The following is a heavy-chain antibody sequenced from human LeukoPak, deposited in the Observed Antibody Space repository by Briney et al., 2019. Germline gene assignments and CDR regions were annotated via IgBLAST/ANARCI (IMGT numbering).Heavy chain of an antibody. CDR3: AKLSLSGRSQSADY. D-gene: IGHD3-10*01. CDR2: IYTGGKV. Sequence: PGGSLRLSCAASGFTFSIYGMNWVRQAPGKGLEWVSVIYTGGKVYYIDSVKGRFTISRDNSKNTLFLQMNSLRAEDTAVYYCAKLSLSGRSQSADYWGQGTLVTVSS. CDR1: GFTFSIYG. V-gene: IGHV3-23*03. J-gene: IGHJ4*02.